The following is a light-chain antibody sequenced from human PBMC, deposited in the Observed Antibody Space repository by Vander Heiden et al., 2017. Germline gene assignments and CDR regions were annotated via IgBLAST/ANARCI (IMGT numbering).Light chain of an antibody. CDR3: LQSYSTRWT. V-gene: IGKV1-39*01. CDR1: QSISSY. J-gene: IGKJ1*01. CDR2: AAS. Sequence: DIQMTQSPSSLSASVGDRVTITCRASQSISSYLNWYQQKPGKAPKLLIYAASSLQSGVPSRFSGSGSGTDFTLTISSLQPEDFATYYCLQSYSTRWTFGQGTKLEIK.